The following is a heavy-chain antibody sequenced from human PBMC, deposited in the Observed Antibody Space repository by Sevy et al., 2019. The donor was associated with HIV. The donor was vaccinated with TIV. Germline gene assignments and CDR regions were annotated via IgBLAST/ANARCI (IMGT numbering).Heavy chain of an antibody. CDR3: ARDPGLLSYYYDAQYFQH. Sequence: ASVKVSCKASGYTFTHYAVNWVRQAPGQGLEWMGWINTDTGNPTYAQGFTGRFVFSLDTSVSTAYLQISSLKAEDTAVYFYARDPGLLSYYYDAQYFQHWGQGTLVTVSS. J-gene: IGHJ1*01. CDR2: INTDTGNP. V-gene: IGHV7-4-1*02. D-gene: IGHD3-22*01. CDR1: GYTFTHYA.